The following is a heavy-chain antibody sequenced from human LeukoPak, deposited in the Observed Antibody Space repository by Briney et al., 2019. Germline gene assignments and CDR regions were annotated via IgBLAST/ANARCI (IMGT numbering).Heavy chain of an antibody. J-gene: IGHJ6*03. D-gene: IGHD2-15*01. CDR1: GESFSGYF. CDR3: ARTTEGYCRGRSCYSYYYYMDV. CDR2: INHSGYT. Sequence: PSETLSLTCAVYGESFSGYFWSWIRQPPGKGLEWIGEINHSGYTNYNPSLKSRVTISVDTSKNQFSLKLSSVTAADTAVYYCARTTEGYCRGRSCYSYYYYMDVWGKGTTVTVSS. V-gene: IGHV4-34*01.